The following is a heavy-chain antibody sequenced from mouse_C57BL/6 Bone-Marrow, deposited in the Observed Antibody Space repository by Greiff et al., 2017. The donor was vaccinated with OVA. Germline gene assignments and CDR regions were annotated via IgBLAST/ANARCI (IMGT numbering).Heavy chain of an antibody. CDR1: GYTFTSYW. Sequence: QVQLQQPGAELVMPGASVKLSCKASGYTFTSYWMHWVKQRPGQGLEWIGEIDPSDSYTNYNQKFKGKSTLTVDKSSSTAYMQLSSLTSEDSAVYYCARGVYYRAWFAYWGQGTLVTVSA. D-gene: IGHD1-1*01. V-gene: IGHV1-69*01. CDR3: ARGVYYRAWFAY. J-gene: IGHJ3*01. CDR2: IDPSDSYT.